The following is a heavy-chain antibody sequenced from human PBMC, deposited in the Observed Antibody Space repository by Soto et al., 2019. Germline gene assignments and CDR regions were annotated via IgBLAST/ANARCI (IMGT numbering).Heavy chain of an antibody. CDR3: AREKRSDIAVAGLDY. CDR2: IIPIFGTA. Sequence: QVQLVQSGAEVKKPGSSVKVSCKASGGTFSSYAISWVRQAPGQGLEWMGGIIPIFGTANYAQKFQGRVTITADEATSTAYMERSSLRSEDTAVYYCAREKRSDIAVAGLDYWGQGTLVTVSS. V-gene: IGHV1-69*01. CDR1: GGTFSSYA. D-gene: IGHD6-19*01. J-gene: IGHJ4*02.